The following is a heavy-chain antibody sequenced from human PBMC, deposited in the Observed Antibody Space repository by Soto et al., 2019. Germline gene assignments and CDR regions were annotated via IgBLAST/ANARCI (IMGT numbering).Heavy chain of an antibody. CDR2: IDPSDSYT. J-gene: IGHJ3*02. D-gene: IGHD3-16*02. CDR1: GSSFTSYW. V-gene: IGHV5-10-1*01. Sequence: GESLKISCKGSGSSFTSYWISWVRQMPGKGLEWMGRIDPSDSYTNYSPSFQGHVTISADKSISTAYLQWSSLKASDTAMYYRARQRIFRDYVSGSYPPRDDIWGQGTMVTVSS. CDR3: ARQRIFRDYVSGSYPPRDDI.